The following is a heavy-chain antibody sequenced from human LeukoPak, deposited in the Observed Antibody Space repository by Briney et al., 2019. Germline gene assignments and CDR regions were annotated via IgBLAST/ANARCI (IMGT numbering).Heavy chain of an antibody. CDR2: ISGIGGRT. CDR1: GFTFSNYA. Sequence: GGSLRLSCAASGFTFSNYAMSWVRQAPGKGLEWVSGISGIGGRTHYADSVKGRFTLSRDNSKNTLYLHMNSLRAEDTAVYYCAKDETTVVTNVDYWGQGTLVTVSS. CDR3: AKDETTVVTNVDY. J-gene: IGHJ4*02. V-gene: IGHV3-23*01. D-gene: IGHD4-23*01.